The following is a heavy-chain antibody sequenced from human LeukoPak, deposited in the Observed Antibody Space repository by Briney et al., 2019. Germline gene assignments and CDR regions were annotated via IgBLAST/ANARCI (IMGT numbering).Heavy chain of an antibody. Sequence: SETLSLTCTVSGGSISSYYWIWIRQPPGKGLEWIGYIYYSGSTNYNPSLKSRVTISVGTSKNQFSLKLSSVTAADTAVYYCARDNWNYGCSMDVWGQGTTVTVSS. CDR1: GGSISSYY. D-gene: IGHD1-7*01. J-gene: IGHJ6*02. CDR3: ARDNWNYGCSMDV. V-gene: IGHV4-59*01. CDR2: IYYSGST.